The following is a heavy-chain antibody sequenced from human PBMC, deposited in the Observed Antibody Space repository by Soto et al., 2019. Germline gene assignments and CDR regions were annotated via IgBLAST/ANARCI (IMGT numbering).Heavy chain of an antibody. CDR1: GGSISNGDYY. J-gene: IGHJ4*02. D-gene: IGHD3-3*01. V-gene: IGHV4-30-4*01. Sequence: QVQLQESGPGLVKPSQTLSLTCTVSGGSISNGDYYWSWIRQPPGKGLEWIGYIYYSGSTYYNPSLKSRVTLSVDTSKNQFSRKLSSVTAADTAVYYCARDLRITIFGVVNDYFDYWGQGTLVTVSS. CDR2: IYYSGST. CDR3: ARDLRITIFGVVNDYFDY.